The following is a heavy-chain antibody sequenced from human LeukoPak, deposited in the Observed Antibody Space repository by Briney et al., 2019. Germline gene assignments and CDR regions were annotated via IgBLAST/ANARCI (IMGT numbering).Heavy chain of an antibody. Sequence: GGSLRLSCAASGFTLSRNSMIWVRQAPGKGLEWVSVTDSGGGTDYADSVKGRFNISRDNSKNSLHLQMNSLRAEDTAVYYCARGCGPNCFDFWGQGTMVTVSA. CDR3: ARGCGPNCFDF. CDR1: GFTLSRNS. V-gene: IGHV3-66*01. J-gene: IGHJ3*01. D-gene: IGHD2-21*01. CDR2: TDSGGGT.